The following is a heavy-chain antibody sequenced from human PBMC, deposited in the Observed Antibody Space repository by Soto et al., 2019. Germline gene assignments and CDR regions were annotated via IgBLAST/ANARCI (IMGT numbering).Heavy chain of an antibody. CDR3: ARDFNVYDFWSGYDY. Sequence: GGSLRLSCAASGFTFSSYAMHWVRQAPGKGLEWVAVISYDGSNKYYADSVKGRFTISRDNSKNTLYLKMNSLRAEDTAVYYCARDFNVYDFWSGYDYWGQGTLVTVSS. CDR1: GFTFSSYA. D-gene: IGHD3-3*01. J-gene: IGHJ4*02. V-gene: IGHV3-30-3*01. CDR2: ISYDGSNK.